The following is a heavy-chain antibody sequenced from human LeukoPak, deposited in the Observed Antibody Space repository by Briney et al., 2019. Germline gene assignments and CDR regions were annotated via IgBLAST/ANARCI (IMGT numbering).Heavy chain of an antibody. CDR3: ARSPSGCIQLWPHGQAFDI. V-gene: IGHV4-59*01. Sequence: PSETLSLTXTVSGGSISSYYWSWIWQPPGKGMEWMGCSYNSGSTNYNPSLKSRVTISVDTSKNQFSLKLSSVTAADTAVYYCARSPSGCIQLWPHGQAFDIWGQGTMVTVSS. D-gene: IGHD5-18*01. CDR1: GGSISSYY. CDR2: SYNSGST. J-gene: IGHJ3*02.